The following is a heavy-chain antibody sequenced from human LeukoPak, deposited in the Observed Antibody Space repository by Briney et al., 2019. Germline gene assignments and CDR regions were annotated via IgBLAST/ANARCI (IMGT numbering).Heavy chain of an antibody. J-gene: IGHJ4*02. V-gene: IGHV3-23*01. CDR3: AKDYCRDGNCPFPFLDS. D-gene: IGHD2-15*01. Sequence: GGSLRLSCAVFGFTLTNHAVTWVRQAPGKGLEWVSLVAGIGDTFYADSVKGRFILSGDNSKNTVYLQMGSLRVEDTATYYCAKDYCRDGNCPFPFLDSWGQGILVTVSS. CDR1: GFTLTNHA. CDR2: VAGIGDT.